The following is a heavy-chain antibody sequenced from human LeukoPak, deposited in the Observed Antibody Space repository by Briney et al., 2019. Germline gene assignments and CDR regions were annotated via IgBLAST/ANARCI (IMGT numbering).Heavy chain of an antibody. Sequence: GGSLRLSCAASGFTVNTNYMSWVRQAPGKGLEWVSIMHSVGTTYYADSVKGRFTFSRDNSKNTLYLQMNNLRAEDTAVYYCTTESDCSGGSCYSIRSGYWGQGTLVTVSS. D-gene: IGHD2-15*01. V-gene: IGHV3-53*01. CDR2: MHSVGTT. J-gene: IGHJ4*02. CDR3: TTESDCSGGSCYSIRSGY. CDR1: GFTVNTNY.